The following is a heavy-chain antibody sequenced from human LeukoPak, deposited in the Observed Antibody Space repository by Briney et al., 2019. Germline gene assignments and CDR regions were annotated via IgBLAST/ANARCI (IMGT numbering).Heavy chain of an antibody. CDR2: ISAYNGNT. CDR1: GYTFTSYG. J-gene: IGHJ4*02. CDR3: ARSVFMGDFWSGYYGNDY. V-gene: IGHV1-18*01. D-gene: IGHD3-3*01. Sequence: ASVKVSCKASGYTFTSYGISWVRQAPGQGLEWMGWISAYNGNTNYAQKLQGRVTMTTDTSTSTAYMELRSLRSDDTAVYYCARSVFMGDFWSGYYGNDYWGQETLVTVSS.